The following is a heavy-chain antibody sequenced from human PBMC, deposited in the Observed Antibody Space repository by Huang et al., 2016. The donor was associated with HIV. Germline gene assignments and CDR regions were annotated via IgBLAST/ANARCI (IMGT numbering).Heavy chain of an antibody. CDR3: ALKGDSSGWEYFRH. D-gene: IGHD6-19*01. CDR2: LDYDGSNK. Sequence: QVQLVESGGGVVQPGRSLRLSCAASGFIFSNYGMHWVRQAPGKGLEWVVLLDYDGSNKDYTDSVKGRVSIARDNSKNTLYLQMNSLGAEDTAVYYCALKGDSSGWEYFRHWGQGTLVTVSS. CDR1: GFIFSNYG. V-gene: IGHV3-30*03. J-gene: IGHJ1*01.